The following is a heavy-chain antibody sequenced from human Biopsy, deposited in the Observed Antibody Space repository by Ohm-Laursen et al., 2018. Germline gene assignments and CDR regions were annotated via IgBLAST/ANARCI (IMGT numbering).Heavy chain of an antibody. J-gene: IGHJ6*02. CDR1: GGSIISYY. D-gene: IGHD3-16*01. CDR3: ARALDYYDPYYYYAMDV. V-gene: IGHV4-59*12. Sequence: SETLSLTCSVPGGSIISYYWTWIRQPPGKGLEWIGHVYNGGITSYNPSLKSRITVLVDTSKNQFSLKLRSVSAADTAVYFCARALDYYDPYYYYAMDVWGQGTSVTVSS. CDR2: VYNGGIT.